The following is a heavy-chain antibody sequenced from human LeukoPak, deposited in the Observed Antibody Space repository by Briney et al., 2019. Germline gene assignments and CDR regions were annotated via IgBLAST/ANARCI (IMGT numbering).Heavy chain of an antibody. CDR1: GFTFSNYW. D-gene: IGHD6-13*01. J-gene: IGHJ4*02. CDR3: ASGRQLGY. CDR2: IKEDGSEK. V-gene: IGHV3-7*01. Sequence: GGSLRLSCAASGFTFSNYWMSWVRQAPGKGLEWVANIKEDGSEKYYVDSVKGRFTISRDNARNSLYLQMNSLRAEDTAMYYCASGRQLGYWGQGTLVTVSS.